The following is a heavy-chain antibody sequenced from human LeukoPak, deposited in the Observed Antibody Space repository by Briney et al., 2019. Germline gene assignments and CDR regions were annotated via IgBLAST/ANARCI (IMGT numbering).Heavy chain of an antibody. Sequence: GGSLRLSCAASEFTFNLYAMNWVRQAPGKGLEWVSYINDVSADIHYADSVKGRFTISRDNARNTLYLQMNSLRAEDTAVYYCARDTYQPGRIDSWGQGTLVIVSS. J-gene: IGHJ4*02. D-gene: IGHD2-2*01. CDR1: EFTFNLYA. CDR3: ARDTYQPGRIDS. CDR2: INDVSADI. V-gene: IGHV3-21*05.